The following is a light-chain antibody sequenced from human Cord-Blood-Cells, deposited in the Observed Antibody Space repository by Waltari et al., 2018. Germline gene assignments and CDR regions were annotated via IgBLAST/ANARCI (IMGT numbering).Light chain of an antibody. CDR2: AVS. Sequence: QSALTQPRSVSGSPGQSVTIACTGTSSDVGGYNYVSLYQRHPGKAPKLMIYAVSKRPAGFPARFSGSKSGNTAALPISGLQPGYEADYYCCSYAGSYTFVFGGGTKLTVL. J-gene: IGLJ2*01. CDR1: SSDVGGYNY. CDR3: CSYAGSYTFV. V-gene: IGLV2-11*01.